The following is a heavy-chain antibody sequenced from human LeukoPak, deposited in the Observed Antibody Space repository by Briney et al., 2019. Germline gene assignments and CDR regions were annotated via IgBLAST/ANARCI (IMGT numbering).Heavy chain of an antibody. J-gene: IGHJ4*02. V-gene: IGHV3-23*01. CDR3: AKGYCSGGSCYSGLFDY. D-gene: IGHD2-15*01. CDR2: INSSGGST. Sequence: GGSLRLSCAASGFIFSSYAMSWVRQAPGKGLEWVSAINSSGGSTYYADSVKGRFTISRDNSKNTLYLQMNSLRAEDTAVYYCAKGYCSGGSCYSGLFDYWGQGTLVTVSS. CDR1: GFIFSSYA.